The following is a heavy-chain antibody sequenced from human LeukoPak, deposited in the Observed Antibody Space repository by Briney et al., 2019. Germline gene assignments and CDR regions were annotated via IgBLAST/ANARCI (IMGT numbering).Heavy chain of an antibody. D-gene: IGHD3-10*01. CDR1: GFTFSSYG. J-gene: IGHJ4*02. CDR3: ARGTGSGSYLIDN. V-gene: IGHV3-30*03. CDR2: IAYHGGAE. Sequence: GRSLRLSCAASGFTFSSYGMHWVRQAPGKGLEWVAVIAYHGGAEYYADSVKGRFTISRDNSKNTLYLQMNSLRTEDTAAYYCARGTGSGSYLIDNWGQGSVVTVSS.